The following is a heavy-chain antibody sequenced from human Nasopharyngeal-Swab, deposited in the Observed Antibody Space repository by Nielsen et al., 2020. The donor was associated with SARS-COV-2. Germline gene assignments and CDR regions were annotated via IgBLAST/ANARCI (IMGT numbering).Heavy chain of an antibody. CDR1: GFDVSGNY. Sequence: GESLKISCAASGFDVSGNYMSWFRQAPGKGLEWVSSISSSSTYIYYADSVKGRFTISRDNVKNSLYLQMNSLRAEDTAVYYCARDPSDYYYYMDVWGKGTTVTVSS. CDR2: ISSSSTYI. V-gene: IGHV3-21*01. CDR3: ARDPSDYYYYMDV. J-gene: IGHJ6*03.